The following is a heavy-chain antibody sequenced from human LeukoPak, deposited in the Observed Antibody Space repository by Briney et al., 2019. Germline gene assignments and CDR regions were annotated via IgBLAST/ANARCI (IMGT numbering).Heavy chain of an antibody. J-gene: IGHJ4*02. CDR1: GFTFSSYN. CDR3: AKSAQEYSGIWY. CDR2: ISSSSSYI. D-gene: IGHD1-26*01. V-gene: IGHV3-21*04. Sequence: PGGSLRLSCAASGFTFSSYNMNWVRQAPGKGLEWVSSISSSSSYIYYADSVKGRFTISRDNAKKSLYLQMNSLRAEDTAVYYCAKSAQEYSGIWYWGQGTLVTVSS.